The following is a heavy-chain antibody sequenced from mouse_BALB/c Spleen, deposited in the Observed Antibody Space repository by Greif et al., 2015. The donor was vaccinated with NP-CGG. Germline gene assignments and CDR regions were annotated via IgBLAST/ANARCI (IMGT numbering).Heavy chain of an antibody. CDR2: ISSGGST. CDR3: AREGDYGAWFAY. D-gene: IGHD2-4*01. J-gene: IGHJ3*01. CDR1: GFTFSSYA. V-gene: IGHV5-6-5*01. Sequence: EVMLVESGGGLVKPGGSLKLSCAASGFTFSSYAMSWVRQTPEKRLEWVASISSGGSTYYPDSVEGRFTISRDNARNILYLQMSSLRSEDTAMYYCAREGDYGAWFAYWGQGTLVTVSA.